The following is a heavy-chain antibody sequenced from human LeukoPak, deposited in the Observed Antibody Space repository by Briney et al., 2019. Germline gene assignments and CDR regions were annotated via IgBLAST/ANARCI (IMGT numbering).Heavy chain of an antibody. CDR1: GFTFSSYS. J-gene: IGHJ5*02. V-gene: IGHV3-21*01. Sequence: GGSLRLSCAASGFTFSSYSMNWVRQAPGKGLEWVSSISSSSSYIYYADSVKRRFTISRDNAKNSLYLQMNSLRAEDTAVYYCARGLVQLQLIYNWFDPWGQGTLVTVSS. CDR3: ARGLVQLQLIYNWFDP. D-gene: IGHD6-13*01. CDR2: ISSSSSYI.